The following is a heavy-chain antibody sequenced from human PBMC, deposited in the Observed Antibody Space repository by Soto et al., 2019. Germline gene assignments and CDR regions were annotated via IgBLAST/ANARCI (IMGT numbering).Heavy chain of an antibody. Sequence: QVQLVESGGGLVKPGGSLRLSCAASGFNFNDYYMSWIRQAPGKGLEWLSYISHSGHITNYTNSVKGRFTISRDNAKNTMYLQMNSLRAEDTTVYYCAQRGSPGDYWGQGSLDTVSS. V-gene: IGHV3-11*01. D-gene: IGHD2-15*01. CDR2: ISHSGHIT. CDR3: AQRGSPGDY. CDR1: GFNFNDYY. J-gene: IGHJ4*02.